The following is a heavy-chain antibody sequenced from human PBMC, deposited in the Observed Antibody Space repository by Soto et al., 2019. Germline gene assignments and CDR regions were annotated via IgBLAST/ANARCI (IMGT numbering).Heavy chain of an antibody. CDR3: ARHGGSGLQY. D-gene: IGHD3-22*01. CDR1: GGSISSYY. V-gene: IGHV4-59*08. CDR2: IYYSGST. Sequence: SETLSLTCTVSGGSISSYYLSWIRQPPGKGLEWIGYIYYSGSTNYNPSLKSRVTISVDTSKNQFSLKLSSVTAADTAVYYCARHGGSGLQYWGQGTLVTVSS. J-gene: IGHJ4*02.